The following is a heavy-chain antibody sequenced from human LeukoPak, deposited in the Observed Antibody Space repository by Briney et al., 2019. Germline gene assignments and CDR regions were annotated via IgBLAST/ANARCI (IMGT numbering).Heavy chain of an antibody. Sequence: GASVKVSCKASGFSFTNSAVQWVRQARGQRLEWIGWIVVGSGNTNYAQKFQERVTITRDRSTSTAYLELSSLRSEDTAVYYCAADSQQLQPHDAFDIWGQGTMVTVSS. CDR2: IVVGSGNT. J-gene: IGHJ3*02. CDR3: AADSQQLQPHDAFDI. CDR1: GFSFTNSA. D-gene: IGHD1-1*01. V-gene: IGHV1-58*01.